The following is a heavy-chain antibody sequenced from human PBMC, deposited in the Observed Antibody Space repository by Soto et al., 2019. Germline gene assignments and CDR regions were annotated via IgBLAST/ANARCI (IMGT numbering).Heavy chain of an antibody. J-gene: IGHJ6*02. CDR3: ARDIDNRDYYYGLDV. Sequence: SXASLKISAVASGYAFKNYVMNWVRRTPGKGLEWISYISNSGNTIYVADSMRGRFTISRDNAKNSLFLQMNSLRADDTAVYYCARDIDNRDYYYGLDVWGQGTTVTVSS. CDR2: ISNSGNTI. V-gene: IGHV3-48*03. CDR1: GYAFKNYV. D-gene: IGHD1-20*01.